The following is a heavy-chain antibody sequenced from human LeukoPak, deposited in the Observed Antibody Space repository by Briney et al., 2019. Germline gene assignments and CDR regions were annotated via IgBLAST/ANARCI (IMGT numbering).Heavy chain of an antibody. CDR1: GYTFTTYY. J-gene: IGHJ5*02. V-gene: IGHV1-46*01. D-gene: IGHD7-27*01. Sequence: ASVKVSCKASGYTFTTYYVHWVRQAPGQGLEWMGIINPSGGSTTYAQKFRGRLTMTRDMSTSTVYMELSSLRSEDTAVYYCTKGQLGIQSCKWFDLWGQGTLVTVSS. CDR3: TKGQLGIQSCKWFDL. CDR2: INPSGGST.